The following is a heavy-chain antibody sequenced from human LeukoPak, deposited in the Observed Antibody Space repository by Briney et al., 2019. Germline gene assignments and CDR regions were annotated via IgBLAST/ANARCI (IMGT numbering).Heavy chain of an antibody. CDR1: GYAFISYY. CDR3: ARGGVSGYQLLPPAH. V-gene: IGHV1-46*01. D-gene: IGHD2-2*01. CDR2: INPSDGST. J-gene: IGHJ4*02. Sequence: ASVKVSCKASGYAFISYYMHWVRQAPGQGLEWMGIINPSDGSTTYAQKFQGRVTMTRDTSTSTVYMELSSLRSEDTAVYYCARGGVSGYQLLPPAHWGQGTLVTVSS.